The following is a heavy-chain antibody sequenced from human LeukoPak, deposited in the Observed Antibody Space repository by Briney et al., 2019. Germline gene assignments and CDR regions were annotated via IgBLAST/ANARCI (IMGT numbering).Heavy chain of an antibody. J-gene: IGHJ4*02. CDR3: VRDRPNYYDSSGHYYRRGGDY. CDR1: GFTFNINA. CDR2: ITSRDGTT. Sequence: EGSLRLSCAASGFTFNINAMSWVRQTPGKGLEWVSSITSRDGTTYYTDSVKGRFAISRDNSENTLYLQMNSLRAEDTAIYYCVRDRPNYYDSSGHYYRRGGDYWGQGTLVTVSS. V-gene: IGHV3-23*01. D-gene: IGHD3-22*01.